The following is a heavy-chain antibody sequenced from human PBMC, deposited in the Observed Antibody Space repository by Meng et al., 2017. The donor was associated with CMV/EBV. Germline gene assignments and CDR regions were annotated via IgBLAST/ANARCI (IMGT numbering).Heavy chain of an antibody. Sequence: GGSLRLSCAASGFTFSSYGMHWVRQAPGKGLEWVAFIRYDGSNKYYADSVKGRFTISRDNSKNTLYLQMNSLRAEDTAVYYCAKDSSYYDFWSGYTPSYYYYGMDVWGQGTTVTVSS. V-gene: IGHV3-30*02. J-gene: IGHJ6*02. CDR2: IRYDGSNK. D-gene: IGHD3-3*01. CDR3: AKDSSYYDFWSGYTPSYYYYGMDV. CDR1: GFTFSSYG.